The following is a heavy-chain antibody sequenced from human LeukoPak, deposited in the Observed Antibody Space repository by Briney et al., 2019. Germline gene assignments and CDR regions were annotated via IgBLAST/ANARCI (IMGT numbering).Heavy chain of an antibody. Sequence: PSETLSLTCAVSGGSISSSNWWSWVRQPPGKGLEWIGEIYHSGSTNYNPSLKSRVTISVGKSKNQFSLKLNSVTAADTAVYYCARGINWASEPMGVFDIWGQGTVVTVS. J-gene: IGHJ3*02. CDR3: ARGINWASEPMGVFDI. D-gene: IGHD1-1*01. CDR1: GGSISSSNW. V-gene: IGHV4-4*02. CDR2: IYHSGST.